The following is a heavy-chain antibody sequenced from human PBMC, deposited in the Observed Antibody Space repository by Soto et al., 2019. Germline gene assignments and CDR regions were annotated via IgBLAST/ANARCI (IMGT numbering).Heavy chain of an antibody. CDR2: IWYDGSKA. D-gene: IGHD3-10*01. Sequence: QVHLVASGGGVVQPDRSLRLSCAASGFTFNTFGMHWVRQAPGKGLEWVAVIWYDGSKAYYADSVKGRVTISRDNSKNTLYLEMNGLRADDTAVYYCARDIWFERSKCLDYWGQGTLVTVSS. V-gene: IGHV3-33*01. CDR3: ARDIWFERSKCLDY. J-gene: IGHJ4*02. CDR1: GFTFNTFG.